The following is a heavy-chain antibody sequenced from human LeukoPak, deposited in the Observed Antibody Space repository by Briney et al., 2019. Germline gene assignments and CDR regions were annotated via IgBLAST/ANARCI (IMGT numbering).Heavy chain of an antibody. D-gene: IGHD1-26*01. J-gene: IGHJ4*02. CDR2: VNTNTGTP. Sequence: GGSLRLSCAASGFTFTHYAMNWVRQAPGQGLEWVGWVNTNTGTPTYAQAFTGRFVFSLDTAVSTAYLQITGLKAEDTAVYYCARDATFAEGFDYWGQGTLVTVSS. CDR1: GFTFTHYA. CDR3: ARDATFAEGFDY. V-gene: IGHV7-4-1*02.